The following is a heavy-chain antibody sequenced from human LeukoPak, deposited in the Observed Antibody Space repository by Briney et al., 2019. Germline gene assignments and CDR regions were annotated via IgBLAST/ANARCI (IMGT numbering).Heavy chain of an antibody. J-gene: IGHJ2*01. D-gene: IGHD1-26*01. V-gene: IGHV5-51*01. Sequence: GESPKISCKGSGYRFTSYWIGWVRQTPGKSLEWMGIIYPGDSDTRYSPSFQGQVTISADKSISTAYLQWSSLKASDTAMYYCARREGSNTYWYFDLWGRGTLVTVSS. CDR1: GYRFTSYW. CDR3: ARREGSNTYWYFDL. CDR2: IYPGDSDT.